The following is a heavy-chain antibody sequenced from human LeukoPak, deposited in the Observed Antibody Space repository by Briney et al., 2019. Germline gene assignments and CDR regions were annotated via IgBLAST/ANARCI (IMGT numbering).Heavy chain of an antibody. J-gene: IGHJ3*02. CDR3: ARDFIPHMTTVPSNAFDI. D-gene: IGHD4-17*01. CDR2: IIPIFGTA. V-gene: IGHV1-69*05. CDR1: GGTFSSYA. Sequence: GASVKVSCKASGGTFSSYAIGWVRQAPGQGLEWMGGIIPIFGTANYAQKFQGRVTITTDESTSTAYMELSSLRSEDTAVYYCARDFIPHMTTVPSNAFDIWGQGTMVTVSS.